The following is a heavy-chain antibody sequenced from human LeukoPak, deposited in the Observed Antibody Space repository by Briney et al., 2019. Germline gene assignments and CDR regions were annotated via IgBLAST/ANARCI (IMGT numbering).Heavy chain of an antibody. CDR2: INPNSGGT. CDR3: ARVTRIIVGAIPPDY. Sequence: GASVKVSCKASGYTFTGYYMHWVRQAPGQGLEWMGWINPNSGGTNYAQKFQGRVTMTRDTSISTAYMELSRLRSDDTAVYYCARVTRIIVGAIPPDYWGQGTLVTVSS. J-gene: IGHJ4*02. D-gene: IGHD1-26*01. CDR1: GYTFTGYY. V-gene: IGHV1-2*02.